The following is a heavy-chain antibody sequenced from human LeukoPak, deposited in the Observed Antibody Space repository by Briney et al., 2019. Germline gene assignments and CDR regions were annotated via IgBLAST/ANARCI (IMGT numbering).Heavy chain of an antibody. Sequence: GGSLRLSCAASGFTFSTSWMNWVRQAPGKGLEWVASINEGGSEKYYVDSVKGRLTVSRDNAKNSLYLQMNSLRVEDTAVYYCTRDSGRFRLDYWGQGILVTVSS. V-gene: IGHV3-7*01. J-gene: IGHJ4*02. CDR3: TRDSGRFRLDY. CDR1: GFTFSTSW. D-gene: IGHD6-19*01. CDR2: INEGGSEK.